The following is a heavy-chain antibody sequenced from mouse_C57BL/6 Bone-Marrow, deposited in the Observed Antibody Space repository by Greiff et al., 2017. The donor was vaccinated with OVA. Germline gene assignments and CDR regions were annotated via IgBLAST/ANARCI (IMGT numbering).Heavy chain of an antibody. Sequence: EVMLVESGGDLVKPGGSLKLSCAASGFTFSSYGMSWVRQTPDKRLEWVATISSGGSYTYYPDNVKGRFTISRDNAKNTLYLQSSSLKSEDTARYDCASPDYGNPRWYFDVWGTGTTVTVSS. J-gene: IGHJ1*03. CDR2: ISSGGSYT. CDR3: ASPDYGNPRWYFDV. CDR1: GFTFSSYG. D-gene: IGHD2-1*01. V-gene: IGHV5-6*01.